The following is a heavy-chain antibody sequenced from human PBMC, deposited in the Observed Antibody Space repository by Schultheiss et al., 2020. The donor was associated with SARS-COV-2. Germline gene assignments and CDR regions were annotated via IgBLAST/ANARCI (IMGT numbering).Heavy chain of an antibody. V-gene: IGHV3-7*03. D-gene: IGHD1-26*01. CDR2: IKQDGSEK. CDR1: GFTFSNAW. CDR3: VGPLSGNINY. J-gene: IGHJ4*02. Sequence: GESLKISCAASGFTFSNAWMSWVRQAPGKGLEWVANIKQDGSEKYYVDSVKGRFTISRDNAENTLYLQMNSLRAEDTAVYYCVGPLSGNINYWGQGTLVTVSS.